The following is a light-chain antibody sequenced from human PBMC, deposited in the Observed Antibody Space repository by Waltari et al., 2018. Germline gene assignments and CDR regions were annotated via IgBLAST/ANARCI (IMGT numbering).Light chain of an antibody. CDR2: DVS. CDR3: SSYTTTSSWV. V-gene: IGLV2-14*01. CDR1: SGDLCNYKF. Sequence: QYALPQPAPVPGSPRQTITSSCTATSGDLCNYKFVSWYQQEPGRAPKLIVYDVSQRPSGVSNRFSGSKSGNTASLTISGVQAEDEADYYCSSYTTTSSWVFGGGTKLTVL. J-gene: IGLJ3*02.